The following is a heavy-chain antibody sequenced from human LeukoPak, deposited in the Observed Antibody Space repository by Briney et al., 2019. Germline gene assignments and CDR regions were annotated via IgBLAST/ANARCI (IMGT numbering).Heavy chain of an antibody. CDR1: GFTLRSYT. J-gene: IGHJ6*02. Sequence: GGSLRLSCAASGFTLRSYTMNWVRQAPGKGLEWVSSIGISSNKIYYADSVKGRFTISRDNAKNSLYLQMNSLRAEDTAVYYCARTYYDTLTGYYVYYYYYYGMDVWGQGTTVTVSS. V-gene: IGHV3-21*01. D-gene: IGHD3-9*01. CDR3: ARTYYDTLTGYYVYYYYYYGMDV. CDR2: IGISSNKI.